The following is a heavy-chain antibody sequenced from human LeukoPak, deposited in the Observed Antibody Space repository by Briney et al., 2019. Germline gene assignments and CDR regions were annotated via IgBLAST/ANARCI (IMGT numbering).Heavy chain of an antibody. CDR3: ARQGGWGGAASLIEY. Sequence: SETLSLTCTVSGVSISTSTYYWACIRQPPGKGLGWIGSMFYRGSTYYNASLKSRVTISVDTSKNQFSLNLSSVTASDTAIFYCARQGGWGGAASLIEYWGQGTLVTVSS. D-gene: IGHD1-26*01. J-gene: IGHJ4*02. CDR1: GVSISTSTYY. CDR2: MFYRGST. V-gene: IGHV4-39*01.